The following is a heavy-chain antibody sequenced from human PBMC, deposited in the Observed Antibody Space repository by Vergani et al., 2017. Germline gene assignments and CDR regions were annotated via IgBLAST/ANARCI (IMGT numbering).Heavy chain of an antibody. Sequence: QVQLQQWGAGLLKPSQTLSLTCAVYGGSFSGYYWSWIRQPPGKGLEWIGEINHSGSSNYNPSLKSRVTISVDTYKNQFSLKLKSVTAADTAIYYCARQKDYYMDVWGKGATVTVS. CDR2: INHSGSS. CDR3: ARQKDYYMDV. V-gene: IGHV4-34*01. CDR1: GGSFSGYY. J-gene: IGHJ6*03.